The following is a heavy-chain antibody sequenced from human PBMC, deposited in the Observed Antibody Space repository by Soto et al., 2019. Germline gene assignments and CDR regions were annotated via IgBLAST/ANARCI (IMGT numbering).Heavy chain of an antibody. CDR2: LANDGSYQ. CDR3: ARSIGGSSYYPPDY. J-gene: IGHJ4*02. CDR1: GFTFSGYG. Sequence: QVQLVESGGGVVQPGGSLRLSCAAYGFTFSGYGMHWVRQSPGEGLEWVAILANDGSYQYYAESVKGRFTISRDNSKNTLYLQMDSLRPEDTAVYYCARSIGGSSYYPPDYWGQGTLVTVSS. D-gene: IGHD2-15*01. V-gene: IGHV3-30*03.